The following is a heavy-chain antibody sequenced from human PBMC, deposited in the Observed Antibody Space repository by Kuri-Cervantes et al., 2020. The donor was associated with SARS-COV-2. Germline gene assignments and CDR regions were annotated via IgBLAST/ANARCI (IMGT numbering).Heavy chain of an antibody. CDR3: AKDPVYYYYYMDV. V-gene: IGHV3-11*04. CDR2: ISSSGSTI. CDR1: GFTFSDYY. J-gene: IGHJ6*03. Sequence: GESLKILCAASGFTFSDYYMSWIRQAPGKGLEWVSYISSSGSTIYYADSVKGRFTISRDNSKNTLYLQMNSLRAEDTAVYYCAKDPVYYYYYMDVWGKGTTVTVSS.